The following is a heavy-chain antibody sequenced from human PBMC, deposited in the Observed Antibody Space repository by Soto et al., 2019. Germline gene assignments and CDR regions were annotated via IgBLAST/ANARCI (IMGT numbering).Heavy chain of an antibody. CDR3: ARYSSSGSLDVFDI. D-gene: IGHD3-10*01. CDR1: GGSFRSSY. Sequence: PSETLSLTCIVSGGSFRSSYWNWIRQPPGKGLEWIGYIYYSGSTNYTPSLQSRVTISVDTSIKQFSLKLSSVPAADTAVYYYARYSSSGSLDVFDIWGQGTLVTVSS. V-gene: IGHV4-59*01. J-gene: IGHJ3*02. CDR2: IYYSGST.